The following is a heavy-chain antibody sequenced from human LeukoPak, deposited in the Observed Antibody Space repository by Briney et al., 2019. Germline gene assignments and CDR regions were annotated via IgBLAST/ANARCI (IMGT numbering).Heavy chain of an antibody. D-gene: IGHD6-13*01. Sequence: GGSLRLSCAASGITFSNYAMSWVRQAPGKGLEWVSAISGSGGSTYYADSVKGRFTISRDNSKNTLYLQMNSLRAEDTAVYYCAKLRAAAAGVYWGQGTLVTVSS. J-gene: IGHJ4*02. CDR2: ISGSGGST. CDR1: GITFSNYA. V-gene: IGHV3-23*01. CDR3: AKLRAAAAGVY.